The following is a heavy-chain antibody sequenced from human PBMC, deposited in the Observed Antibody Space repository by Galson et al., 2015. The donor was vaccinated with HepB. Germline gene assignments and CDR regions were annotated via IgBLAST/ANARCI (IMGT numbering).Heavy chain of an antibody. CDR2: SGSGGPT. CDR1: GFTFSSYA. J-gene: IGHJ4*02. V-gene: IGHV3-23*01. CDR3: AKSVLEYDILTGYYRRGADY. Sequence: SLRLSCAASGFTFSSYAMSWVRQAPGKGLEWVSSSGSGGPTYYADSVKGRFTISRDNSTNTLFLQMHSLRADDTAVYYCAKSVLEYDILTGYYRRGADYWGQGPRVTVSS. D-gene: IGHD3-9*01.